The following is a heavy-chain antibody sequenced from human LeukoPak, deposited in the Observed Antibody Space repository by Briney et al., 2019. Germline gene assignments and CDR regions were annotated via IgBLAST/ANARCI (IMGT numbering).Heavy chain of an antibody. D-gene: IGHD3-10*01. CDR3: ARGFGRP. V-gene: IGHV3-7*03. CDR2: IKQDGSEK. Sequence: GGSLRLSCAASGFTLSSYWMSWVRQAPGKGLEWVANIKQDGSEKYYVDSVKGRFTISRDNAKNSLYLQMNSLRAEDTAVYYCARGFGRPWGQGTLVTVSS. CDR1: GFTLSSYW. J-gene: IGHJ5*02.